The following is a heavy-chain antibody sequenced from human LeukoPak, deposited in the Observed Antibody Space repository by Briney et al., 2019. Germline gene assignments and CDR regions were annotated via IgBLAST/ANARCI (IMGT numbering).Heavy chain of an antibody. V-gene: IGHV4-38-2*01. CDR3: ARHYRHCSGGSCSGGFDY. Sequence: SETLSLTCAVSGYSISSGYYCGWIRQPPGKGLEWIGSIYHSGSTYYNPSLKSRVTISVDTSNNQFSLKLSSVTAADTAVYYCARHYRHCSGGSCSGGFDYWGQGTLVTVSS. CDR2: IYHSGST. J-gene: IGHJ4*02. D-gene: IGHD2-15*01. CDR1: GYSISSGYY.